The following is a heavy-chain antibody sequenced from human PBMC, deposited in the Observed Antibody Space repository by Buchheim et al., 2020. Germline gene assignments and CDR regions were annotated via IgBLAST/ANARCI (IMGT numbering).Heavy chain of an antibody. V-gene: IGHV3-30*18. J-gene: IGHJ4*02. CDR3: AKDWDGSGINPEHFDY. D-gene: IGHD3-10*01. Sequence: QVQLVESGGGVVQPGRSLRLSCAASGFTFSSYGMHWVRQAPGKGLEWVAVISYDGSNKYYADSVKGRFTISRDNSKNTLYLQMNSLRAEDTAVYYCAKDWDGSGINPEHFDYWGQGTL. CDR1: GFTFSSYG. CDR2: ISYDGSNK.